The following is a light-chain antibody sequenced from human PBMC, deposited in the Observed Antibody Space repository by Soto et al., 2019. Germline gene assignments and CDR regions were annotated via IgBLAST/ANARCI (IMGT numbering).Light chain of an antibody. Sequence: EIVMTQSPATLSVSPGERATLSCRASQSVSSYLAWYQQKPGQAPRLLIYGASNRATGIPARFSGSGSGTEFTLTISSLQSEDFAVYYCQQYNAWPLTFGQGTKVEIE. V-gene: IGKV3-15*01. CDR3: QQYNAWPLT. CDR1: QSVSSY. CDR2: GAS. J-gene: IGKJ1*01.